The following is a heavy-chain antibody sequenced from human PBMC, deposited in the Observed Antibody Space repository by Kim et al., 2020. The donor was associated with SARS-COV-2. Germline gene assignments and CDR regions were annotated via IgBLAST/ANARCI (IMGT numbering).Heavy chain of an antibody. CDR3: ARDCRDIVVVVAATPDAFDI. CDR2: IKQDGSEK. CDR1: GFTFSSYW. V-gene: IGHV3-7*01. J-gene: IGHJ3*02. D-gene: IGHD2-15*01. Sequence: GGSLRLSCAASGFTFSSYWMSWVRQAPGKGLEWVVNIKQDGSEKYYVDSVKGRFTISRDNAKNSLYLQMNSLRAEDTAVYYCARDCRDIVVVVAATPDAFDIWGQGTMVTVSS.